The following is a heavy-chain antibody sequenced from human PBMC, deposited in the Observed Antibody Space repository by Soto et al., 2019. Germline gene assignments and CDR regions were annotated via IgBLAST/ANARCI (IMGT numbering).Heavy chain of an antibody. CDR1: GGSISSGDYY. D-gene: IGHD6-13*01. CDR3: ARDRGISSSWRGYFDL. J-gene: IGHJ2*01. CDR2: IYYSGST. Sequence: QVQLQESGPGLVKPSQTLSLTCTVSGGSISSGDYYWSWIRQPPGKGLEWLGYIYYSGSTYYNPSLKSRVTISVDTSKNQFSLKLSSVTAADTAVYYCARDRGISSSWRGYFDLWGRGTLVTVSS. V-gene: IGHV4-30-4*01.